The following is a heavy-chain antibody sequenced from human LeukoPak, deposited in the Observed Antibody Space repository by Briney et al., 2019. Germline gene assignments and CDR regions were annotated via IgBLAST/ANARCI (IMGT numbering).Heavy chain of an antibody. J-gene: IGHJ4*02. CDR2: IYYSGST. D-gene: IGHD6-13*01. CDR1: GGSISSYY. Sequence: KPSETLSLTCTVSGGSISSYYWSWIRQPPGKGLEWIGYIYYSGSTNYNPSLKSRVTISVDTSKNQFSLKLSSVTAADTAVYYCARVLQQLDLYYFDYWGQGTLVTVSS. CDR3: ARVLQQLDLYYFDY. V-gene: IGHV4-59*01.